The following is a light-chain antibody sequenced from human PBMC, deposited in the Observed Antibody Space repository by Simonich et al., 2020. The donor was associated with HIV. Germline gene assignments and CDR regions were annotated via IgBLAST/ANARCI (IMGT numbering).Light chain of an antibody. J-gene: IGKJ1*01. V-gene: IGKV4-1*01. CDR2: WAS. CDR3: QKHLSTPT. CDR1: QSVLYSSNNKNY. Sequence: DIVLTQSPDSLAVSLGERATINCKSSQSVLYSSNNKNYLAWYQQKPGQPPKLLIYWASTRDPAVPHRFRRSGSGTDLTLTISSLQAADVAIYYCQKHLSTPTFGQGTQVELK.